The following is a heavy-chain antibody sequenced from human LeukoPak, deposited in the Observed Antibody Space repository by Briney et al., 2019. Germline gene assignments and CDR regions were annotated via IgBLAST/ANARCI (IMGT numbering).Heavy chain of an antibody. Sequence: GGSLRLSCVASGFTFSNYSINWVRQAPGKGLEWVSYISSSSSSIYYADSVKGRFTISRDNAKNLLYLQMNSLRAEDTAVYFCARLSSWVFEIWGQGTMVTVSS. D-gene: IGHD3-16*01. V-gene: IGHV3-48*04. CDR1: GFTFSNYS. CDR2: ISSSSSSI. J-gene: IGHJ3*02. CDR3: ARLSSWVFEI.